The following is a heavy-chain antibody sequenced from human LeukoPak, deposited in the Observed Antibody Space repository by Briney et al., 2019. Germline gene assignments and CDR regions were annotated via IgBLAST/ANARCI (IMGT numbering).Heavy chain of an antibody. Sequence: GGSPRLSCAASGFTFSSYAMSWVRQAPGKGLEWVSAISGSGGSTYYADSVKGRFTISRDNSKNTLYLQMNSLRAEDTAVYYCAKTSGSYIRGYFDYWGQGTLVTVSS. CDR1: GFTFSSYA. CDR2: ISGSGGST. V-gene: IGHV3-23*01. J-gene: IGHJ4*02. CDR3: AKTSGSYIRGYFDY. D-gene: IGHD1-26*01.